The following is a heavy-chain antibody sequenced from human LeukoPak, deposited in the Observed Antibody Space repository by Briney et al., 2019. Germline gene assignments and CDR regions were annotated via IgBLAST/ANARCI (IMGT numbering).Heavy chain of an antibody. J-gene: IGHJ4*02. CDR2: IIPIFSTP. CDR1: GGTFSSYA. Sequence: ASVKVSCKASGGTFSSYAISWVRQAPGQGLEWMGGIIPIFSTPNYAQKFQGRVTITADESTSTVYMELSSLRSEDTAVYYCARWAAAASTPWWPPLDYGGQGTLVTVSS. CDR3: ARWAAAASTPWWPPLDY. V-gene: IGHV1-69*13. D-gene: IGHD2-15*01.